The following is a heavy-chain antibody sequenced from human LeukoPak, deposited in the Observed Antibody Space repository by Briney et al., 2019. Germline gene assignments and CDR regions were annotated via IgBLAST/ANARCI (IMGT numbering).Heavy chain of an antibody. J-gene: IGHJ3*02. D-gene: IGHD3-10*01. CDR1: GRSFSGYY. Sequence: SETLSLTCAVYGRSFSGYYWSWIRQPPGKGLEWIGEINHSGSTNYNPSLKSRVTISVDTSKNQFSLKLSSVTAADTAVYYCARRVRGVIIPYDAFDIWGQGTMVTVSS. CDR2: INHSGST. V-gene: IGHV4-34*01. CDR3: ARRVRGVIIPYDAFDI.